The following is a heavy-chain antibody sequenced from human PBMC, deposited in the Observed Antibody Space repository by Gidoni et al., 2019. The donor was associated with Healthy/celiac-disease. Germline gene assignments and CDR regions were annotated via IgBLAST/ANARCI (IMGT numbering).Heavy chain of an antibody. CDR1: GYTFTSYA. Sequence: SVKVSCKASGYTFTSYAMNWVRQAPGQGLEWMGWINTNTGNPTYAQGFTGRFVFSLDTSVSTAYLQISSLKAEDTAVYYCARDLEQQLVKNYYDSSGYYSGLDYWGQGTLVTVSS. V-gene: IGHV7-4-1*02. CDR3: ARDLEQQLVKNYYDSSGYYSGLDY. D-gene: IGHD3-22*01. J-gene: IGHJ4*02. CDR2: INTNTGNP.